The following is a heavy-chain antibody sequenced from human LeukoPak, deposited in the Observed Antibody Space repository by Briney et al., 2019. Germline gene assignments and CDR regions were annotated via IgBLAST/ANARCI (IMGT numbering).Heavy chain of an antibody. CDR3: ARNSSYCSSTSCFVVGYYYYYGMDV. CDR1: GYTFTGYY. Sequence: ASVKVSCKASGYTFTGYYMHWVRQAPGQGLEWMGWINPNSGGTNYAQKFQGRVTMTRDTSISTAYMELSRLRSDDTAVYYCARNSSYCSSTSCFVVGYYYYYGMDVWGQGTTDTVSS. V-gene: IGHV1-2*02. CDR2: INPNSGGT. D-gene: IGHD2-2*01. J-gene: IGHJ6*02.